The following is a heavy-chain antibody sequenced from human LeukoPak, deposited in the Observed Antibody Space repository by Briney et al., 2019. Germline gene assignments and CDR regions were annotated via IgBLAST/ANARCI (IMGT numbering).Heavy chain of an antibody. V-gene: IGHV3-7*03. CDR2: IKQDGSEK. D-gene: IGHD2-21*02. Sequence: PGGSLRLSCAASGFTFSSYWMSWVRQAPGKGLEWVANIKQDGSEKYYVDSVKGRFTISRDNAKNSLYLQMNSLRAEDTAVYYCARGGDYPLGYYYYYGMDVWGKGPRSPSPQ. J-gene: IGHJ6*01. CDR3: ARGGDYPLGYYYYYGMDV. CDR1: GFTFSSYW.